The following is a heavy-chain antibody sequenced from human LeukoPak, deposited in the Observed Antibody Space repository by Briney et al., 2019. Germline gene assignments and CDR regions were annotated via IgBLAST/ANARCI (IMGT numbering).Heavy chain of an antibody. D-gene: IGHD3-16*01. CDR3: ARDRQFRLHDP. Sequence: GGSLRLSCTASGFTFSDYYMSWIRQAPGKGLEWLSYISTSGGSVTYVDSVKGRFTISRDNAKNSVYLQIGSLRAEDTAMYYCARDRQFRLHDPWGQGILVTVSS. CDR1: GFTFSDYY. V-gene: IGHV3-11*01. CDR2: ISTSGGSV. J-gene: IGHJ5*02.